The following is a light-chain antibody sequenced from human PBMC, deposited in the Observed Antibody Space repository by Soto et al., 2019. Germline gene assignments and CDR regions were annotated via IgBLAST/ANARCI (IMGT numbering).Light chain of an antibody. CDR2: GAS. Sequence: EIVMTQSPATLAVSPGERATLSCRTSQSVSSNLAWYQKKPGHAPRLIIYGASTRATGIPTRFSGSGSGTEFTLSISSLQSEDFSCYDCQQYTNWWTFGQGTRVEI. CDR1: QSVSSN. J-gene: IGKJ1*01. CDR3: QQYTNWWT. V-gene: IGKV3-15*01.